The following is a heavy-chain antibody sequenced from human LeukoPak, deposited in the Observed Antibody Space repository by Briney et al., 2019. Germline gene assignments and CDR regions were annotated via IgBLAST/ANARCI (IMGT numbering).Heavy chain of an antibody. V-gene: IGHV1-3*03. CDR3: ARGTTYSSSWYLDFDY. Sequence: ASVKVSCKASGYTFSDYYIHWVRQAPGQRLEWMGWINAGNGNTKYSQEFQGRVTITRDTSASTAYMELSSLRSEDMAVYYCARGTTYSSSWYLDFDYWGQGTLVTVSS. D-gene: IGHD6-13*01. CDR1: GYTFSDYY. J-gene: IGHJ4*02. CDR2: INAGNGNT.